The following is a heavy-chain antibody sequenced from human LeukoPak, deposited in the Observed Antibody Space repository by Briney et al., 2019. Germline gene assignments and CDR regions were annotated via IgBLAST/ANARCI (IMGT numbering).Heavy chain of an antibody. CDR2: IYTSGST. V-gene: IGHV4-4*09. D-gene: IGHD1-26*01. Sequence: SETQSLTSTVSGGSISRYYWSWIRQPPGKGLEWIGYIYTSGSTNYNPSLKSRVTISVDTSKNHVSLRLSSVTAADTAVYYCARRERSYYSPFDPWGQGTLVTVSS. CDR1: GGSISRYY. J-gene: IGHJ5*02. CDR3: ARRERSYYSPFDP.